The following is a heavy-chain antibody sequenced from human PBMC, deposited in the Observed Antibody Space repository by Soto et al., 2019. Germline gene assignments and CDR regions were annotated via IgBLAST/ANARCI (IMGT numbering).Heavy chain of an antibody. V-gene: IGHV3-21*01. CDR3: AREDSIIIPAVSDF. D-gene: IGHD2-2*01. Sequence: GGSLRLSCTVSGFAFNNYGINWVRQAPGKGLEWVSSISKSDYTYYSDSVKGRFAISRDNAKSSVSLQMNTLRVEDTAVYYCAREDSIIIPAVSDFWGQGTLVTSPQ. J-gene: IGHJ4*02. CDR2: ISKSDYT. CDR1: GFAFNNYG.